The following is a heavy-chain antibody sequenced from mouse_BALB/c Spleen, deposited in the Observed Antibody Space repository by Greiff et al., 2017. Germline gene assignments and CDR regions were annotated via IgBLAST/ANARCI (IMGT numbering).Heavy chain of an antibody. J-gene: IGHJ1*01. CDR1: GYTFTSYV. CDR2: INPYNDGT. Sequence: VQLKESGPELVKPGASVKMSCKASGYTFTSYVMHWVKQKPGQGLEWIGYINPYNDGTKYNEKFKGKATLTSDKSSSTAYMELSSLTSEDSAVYYCARGRGAYGLRPPFDVWGAGTTVTVSS. CDR3: ARGRGAYGLRPPFDV. V-gene: IGHV1-14*01. D-gene: IGHD2-4*01.